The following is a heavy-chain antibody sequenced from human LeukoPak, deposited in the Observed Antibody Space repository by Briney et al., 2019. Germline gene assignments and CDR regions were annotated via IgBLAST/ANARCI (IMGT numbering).Heavy chain of an antibody. V-gene: IGHV3-30*02. CDR2: IRYDGSNK. J-gene: IGHJ4*02. CDR3: AKEGYDSWFFDY. D-gene: IGHD3-22*01. Sequence: GGSLRLSCAASGFTFSSYGMHWVRQAPGKGREWVAFIRYDGSNKYYADSVKGRFTICRDNSKNTLYLQMNSLRAEDTAVYYCAKEGYDSWFFDYWGQGTLVTVSS. CDR1: GFTFSSYG.